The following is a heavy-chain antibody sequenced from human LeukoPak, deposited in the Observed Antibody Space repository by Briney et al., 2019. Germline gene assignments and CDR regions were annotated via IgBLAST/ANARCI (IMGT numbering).Heavy chain of an antibody. CDR1: GFTFSSYG. V-gene: IGHV3-33*06. J-gene: IGHJ4*02. CDR3: AKDPGMEILVGATDY. D-gene: IGHD1-26*01. Sequence: GGSLRLSCAASGFTFSSYGMHWVRQAPGKGLEWVAVIWYDGSNKYYADSVKGRFTISRDNSKNTLYLQMNSLRAEDTAVYYCAKDPGMEILVGATDYWGQGTLVTVSS. CDR2: IWYDGSNK.